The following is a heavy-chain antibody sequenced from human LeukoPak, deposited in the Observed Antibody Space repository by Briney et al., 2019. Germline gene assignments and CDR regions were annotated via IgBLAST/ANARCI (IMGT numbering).Heavy chain of an antibody. V-gene: IGHV4-39*07. Sequence: SETLSLTCTVSGGSISSSNYYWGWIRQPPGKGPEWIGNIYYSGSTYYNPSLKSRVTISVDTSKNQFSLKLSSVTAADTAVYYCARLPTWGQGTLVTVSS. J-gene: IGHJ5*02. CDR3: ARLPT. CDR2: IYYSGST. CDR1: GGSISSSNYY.